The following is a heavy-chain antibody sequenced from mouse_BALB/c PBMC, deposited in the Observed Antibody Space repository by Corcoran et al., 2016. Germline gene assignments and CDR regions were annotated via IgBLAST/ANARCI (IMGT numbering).Heavy chain of an antibody. D-gene: IGHD2-3*01. J-gene: IGHJ2*01. CDR1: GYSFTGYY. CDR2: INPYNGAT. CDR3: ARCPMILYYFDY. V-gene: IGHV1-26*01. Sequence: EVQLQQSGPELVKPGASVKISCKASGYSFTGYYMHWVKQSHVKGLEWIGRINPYNGATSYNQNFKDKASLTVDKSSSTAYMELHSLTSEDSAVYYCARCPMILYYFDYWGQGTTLTVSS.